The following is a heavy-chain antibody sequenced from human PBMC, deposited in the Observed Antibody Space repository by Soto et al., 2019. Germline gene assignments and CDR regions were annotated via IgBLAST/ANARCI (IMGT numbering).Heavy chain of an antibody. Sequence: GSLRLSCAASGFTFSSYGMHWVRQAPGKGLEWVAVISYDGSNKYYADSVKGRFTISRDNSKNTLYLQMNSLRAEDTAVYYCAKDTWFGELAWAFDIWGQGTMVTVSS. CDR1: GFTFSSYG. CDR2: ISYDGSNK. CDR3: AKDTWFGELAWAFDI. V-gene: IGHV3-30*18. D-gene: IGHD3-10*01. J-gene: IGHJ3*02.